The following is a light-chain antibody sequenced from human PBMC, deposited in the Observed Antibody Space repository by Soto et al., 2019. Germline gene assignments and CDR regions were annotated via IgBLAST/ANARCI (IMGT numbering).Light chain of an antibody. CDR2: SNN. Sequence: QSALTQPPSASGTPGQRVTISCSGSSSNIGSNTVNWYQQLPGTAPKLLIYSNNQRTSGVPDRFSGSKSGTSASLGISGLQSEDEADYYCAAWDDSLNGVVFGGGTKLTVL. J-gene: IGLJ2*01. CDR3: AAWDDSLNGVV. CDR1: SSNIGSNT. V-gene: IGLV1-44*01.